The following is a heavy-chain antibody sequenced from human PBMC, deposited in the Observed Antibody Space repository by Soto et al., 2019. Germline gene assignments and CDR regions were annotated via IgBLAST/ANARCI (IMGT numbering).Heavy chain of an antibody. CDR2: IIPILGIA. Sequence: QVQLVQSGAEVKKPGSSVKVSCKASGGTFSSYTISWVRQAPGQGLEWMGRIIPILGIANYAQKFQGRVTITADKSTGTAYMELSSLRSEDTAVYYCARGQGYYGMDVWGQGTTVTVSS. CDR3: ARGQGYYGMDV. J-gene: IGHJ6*02. CDR1: GGTFSSYT. V-gene: IGHV1-69*02.